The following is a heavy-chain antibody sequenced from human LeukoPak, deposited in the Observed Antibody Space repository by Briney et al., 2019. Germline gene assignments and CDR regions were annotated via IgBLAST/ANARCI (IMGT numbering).Heavy chain of an antibody. CDR3: ARGFGDFDPRLDY. J-gene: IGHJ4*01. CDR2: ISGSGGST. CDR1: GFTFSSYA. D-gene: IGHD3-16*01. V-gene: IGHV3-23*01. Sequence: PGGSLRLSCAASGFTFSSYAMSWVRQAPGKGLEWVSAISGSGGSTYYADSVKGRFTISRDNAKELVFLQMNSLRAEDTAIYYCARGFGDFDPRLDYWGHGSVITVSS.